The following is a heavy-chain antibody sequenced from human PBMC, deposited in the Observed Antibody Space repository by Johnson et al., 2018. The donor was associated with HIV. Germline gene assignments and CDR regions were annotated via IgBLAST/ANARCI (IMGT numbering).Heavy chain of an antibody. CDR1: GFTFSDYY. CDR3: AKDRGLSAFDI. D-gene: IGHD3-10*01. CDR2: ITSSGNTV. J-gene: IGHJ3*02. Sequence: QVQLVESGGGLVKPGGSLRLSCAASGFTFSDYYMSWIRQAPGKGLEWVSYITSSGNTVYYADSVKGRFTISRDNSKNTLYLQMNSLRAEDTAVYYCAKDRGLSAFDIWGQGTMVTVSS. V-gene: IGHV3-11*04.